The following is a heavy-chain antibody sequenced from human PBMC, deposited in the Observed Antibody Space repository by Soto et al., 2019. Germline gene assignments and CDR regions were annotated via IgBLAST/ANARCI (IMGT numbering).Heavy chain of an antibody. J-gene: IGHJ4*02. V-gene: IGHV1-69*01. CDR3: ASIGYCSGGSCDY. D-gene: IGHD2-15*01. CDR1: YA. Sequence: YAISWVRQAPGQGLEWMGGIIPIFGTANYAQKFQGRVTITADESTSTAYMELSSLRSEDTAVYYCASIGYCSGGSCDYWGQGTLVTVSS. CDR2: IIPIFGTA.